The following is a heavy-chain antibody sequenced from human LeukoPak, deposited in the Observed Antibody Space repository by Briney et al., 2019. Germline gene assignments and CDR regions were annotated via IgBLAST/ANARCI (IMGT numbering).Heavy chain of an antibody. V-gene: IGHV3-53*01. CDR3: ARSDYTSGWYFYY. CDR2: IDSDDTR. Sequence: GGSLRLSCAASGFTVSGTYMSWVRQAPGKGLEWVSIIDSDDTRYSADSVKGRFTISRDNSKNTLYLQMNSLRAEDTAVYYCARSDYTSGWYFYYWGQGTLVTVSS. D-gene: IGHD6-19*01. CDR1: GFTVSGTY. J-gene: IGHJ4*02.